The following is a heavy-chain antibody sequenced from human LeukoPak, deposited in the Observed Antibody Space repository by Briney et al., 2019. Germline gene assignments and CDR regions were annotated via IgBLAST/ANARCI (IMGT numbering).Heavy chain of an antibody. V-gene: IGHV1-69*13. CDR2: IIPIFGTA. CDR3: ARDLYGGNLVFDY. J-gene: IGHJ4*02. CDR1: GGTFSSYA. D-gene: IGHD4-23*01. Sequence: ASVTVSCKASGGTFSSYAISWVRQAPGQGLEWMGGIIPIFGTANYAQKFQGRVTITADESTSTAYMELSSLRSEDTAVYYCARDLYGGNLVFDYWGQGTLVTVSS.